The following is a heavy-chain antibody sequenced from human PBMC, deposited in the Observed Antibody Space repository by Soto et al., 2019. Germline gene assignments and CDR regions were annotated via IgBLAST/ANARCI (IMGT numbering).Heavy chain of an antibody. D-gene: IGHD2-21*01. CDR2: IFPTDSRT. Sequence: PGDSLKISCKGLGYTFSGWWIAWVLQSPGKGLEWMGIIFPTDSRTIYSPSLQGQVTMSVDKSVSTAYLQWSSLTASDTAMYYCARVVGPALGHNWFDRGGQGALGTVSS. CDR1: GYTFSGWW. CDR3: ARVVGPALGHNWFDR. J-gene: IGHJ5*02. V-gene: IGHV5-51*01.